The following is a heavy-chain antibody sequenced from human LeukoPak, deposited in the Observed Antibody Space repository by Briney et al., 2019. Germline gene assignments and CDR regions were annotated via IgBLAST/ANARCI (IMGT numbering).Heavy chain of an antibody. CDR3: ARQGIAVAGIDY. J-gene: IGHJ4*01. Sequence: GESLKISCKGSGYRFTSYWIGWVRQMPGKGLEWMGIIYPGDSETRYSPSSQGQVTISADKSISTAYLQWNSLKASDTAMYYCARQGIAVAGIDYWGQGTLPTVSS. V-gene: IGHV5-51*01. CDR2: IYPGDSET. CDR1: GYRFTSYW. D-gene: IGHD6-19*01.